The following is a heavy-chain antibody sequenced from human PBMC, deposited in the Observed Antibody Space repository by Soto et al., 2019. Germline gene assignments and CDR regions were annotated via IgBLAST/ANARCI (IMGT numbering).Heavy chain of an antibody. V-gene: IGHV1-8*01. CDR2: MNPNSGNT. Sequence: QVQLVQSGAEVTKPGASVTVSCKASGYTFPSYDINWVRQATGHGLEWMGWMNPNSGNTGNAQKFQGRVTMTRNTSISTAYMELSCLRSEDKAVYYCARDNYGNSAWFDPWGQGTLVTVAS. CDR3: ARDNYGNSAWFDP. CDR1: GYTFPSYD. D-gene: IGHD3-10*01. J-gene: IGHJ5*02.